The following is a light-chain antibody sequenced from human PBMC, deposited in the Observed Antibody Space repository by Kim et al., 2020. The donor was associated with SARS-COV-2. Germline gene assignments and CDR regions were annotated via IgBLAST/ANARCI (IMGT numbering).Light chain of an antibody. Sequence: SLSPGERARLSCRASQSIRNNLAWYQQKSGQAPRLVIYDVSNRATGIPARFSGSGSGTDFTLTISSLEPEDFAVYYCQQRSSWPLTFGGGTKLEI. CDR2: DVS. CDR3: QQRSSWPLT. CDR1: QSIRNN. J-gene: IGKJ4*01. V-gene: IGKV3-11*01.